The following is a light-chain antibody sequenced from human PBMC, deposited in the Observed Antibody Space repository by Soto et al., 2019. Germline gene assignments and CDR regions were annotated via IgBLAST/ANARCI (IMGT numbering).Light chain of an antibody. CDR1: SSNLGSNT. CDR3: AAWDDSLNGVV. V-gene: IGLV1-44*01. CDR2: SNN. J-gene: IGLJ2*01. Sequence: QSALTQPPSASGTPGQRVTISCSGSSSNLGSNTANWYQQVPGTAPKLLIHSNNQGPSGVPDRFSGSKSGTSASLAISGLQSEDEADYYCAAWDDSLNGVVFGGGTKVTVL.